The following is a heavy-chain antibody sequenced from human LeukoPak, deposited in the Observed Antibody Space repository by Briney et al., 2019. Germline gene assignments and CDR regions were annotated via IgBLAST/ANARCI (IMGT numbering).Heavy chain of an antibody. CDR2: INTDGRRT. CDR1: GFTFSSYW. CDR3: ARGLSGRNGFFDY. J-gene: IGHJ4*02. D-gene: IGHD3-10*01. Sequence: PGGSLRLSCVASGFTFSSYWMHWVRQAPGQGLVWVSRINTDGRRTYYADSVKGRFTTSRDSAKNTVYLQMNSLRAEDTAVYYCARGLSGRNGFFDYWGQGNLVTVSA. V-gene: IGHV3-74*01.